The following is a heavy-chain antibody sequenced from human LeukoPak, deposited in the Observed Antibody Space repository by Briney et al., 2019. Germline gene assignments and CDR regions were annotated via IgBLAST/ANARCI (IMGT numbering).Heavy chain of an antibody. CDR2: IWYDGSNK. D-gene: IGHD3-16*01. CDR1: GFTFSSYG. Sequence: PGGSLRLSCAASGFTFSSYGMHWVRQAPGKGLEGVAVIWYDGSNKYYADSVKGRFTISRDNSKNTLYLQMNSLRAEDTAVYYCARTDDSFGRLPTEEYFQHWGQGTLVTVSS. J-gene: IGHJ1*01. CDR3: ARTDDSFGRLPTEEYFQH. V-gene: IGHV3-33*01.